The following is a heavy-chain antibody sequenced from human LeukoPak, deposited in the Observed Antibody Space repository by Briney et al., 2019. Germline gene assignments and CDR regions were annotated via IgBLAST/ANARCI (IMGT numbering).Heavy chain of an antibody. CDR2: IESGGST. CDR3: AKDLKGAPAPGTAP. CDR1: GFTVRNKY. D-gene: IGHD1-1*01. J-gene: IGHJ5*02. V-gene: IGHV3-53*01. Sequence: GGSLRLSCAASGFTVRNKYMSWVRQAPGKGLEWVSVIESGGSTYYADSVKGRFTISRDNSKNTLYPQMNSLRADDTAVYYCAKDLKGAPAPGTAPWGQGTLVTVSS.